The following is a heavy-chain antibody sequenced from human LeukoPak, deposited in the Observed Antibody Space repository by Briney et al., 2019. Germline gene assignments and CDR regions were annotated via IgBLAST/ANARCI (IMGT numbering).Heavy chain of an antibody. CDR2: ISAYNGNT. J-gene: IGHJ6*04. CDR1: GYTFTSYG. CDR3: ARVRYCSSTSCYAGFYYGMDV. D-gene: IGHD2-2*01. Sequence: ASVKVSCKASGYTFTSYGISWVRQAPGQGLEWMGWISAYNGNTNYAQKLQGRVTMTTDTSTSTAYMELRSLRSDDTAVYYCARVRYCSSTSCYAGFYYGMDVWGKGTTATVSS. V-gene: IGHV1-18*04.